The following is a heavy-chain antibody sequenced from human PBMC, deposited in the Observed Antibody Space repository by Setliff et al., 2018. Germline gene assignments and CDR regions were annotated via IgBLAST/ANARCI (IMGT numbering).Heavy chain of an antibody. D-gene: IGHD1-26*01. Sequence: ASVKVSCKASGYIFTSYGISWVRQAPGQGLEWMGWISAYNGNTNYAQKLQGRVTMTADASTSTANMELRGLRSDDTAVYYCTRSGKFGMRFWFDQWGLGTLVTVSS. J-gene: IGHJ5*02. CDR3: TRSGKFGMRFWFDQ. CDR2: ISAYNGNT. V-gene: IGHV1-18*01. CDR1: GYIFTSYG.